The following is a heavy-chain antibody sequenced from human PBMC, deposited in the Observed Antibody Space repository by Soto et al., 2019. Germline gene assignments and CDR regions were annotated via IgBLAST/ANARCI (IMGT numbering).Heavy chain of an antibody. V-gene: IGHV3-74*03. CDR1: GVIFTVYG. J-gene: IGHJ4*02. CDR3: GRHAIFGRVVPDEY. CDR2: CTRDGSGK. Sequence: GGSLRLSCAATGVIFTVYGVHWLLLALRTGLEWGALCTRDGSGKTYTASVKGRVSISRDNAKNTVYLQMDNLRVEHTAVYYCGRHAIFGRVVPDEYWGQGT. D-gene: IGHD3-3*01.